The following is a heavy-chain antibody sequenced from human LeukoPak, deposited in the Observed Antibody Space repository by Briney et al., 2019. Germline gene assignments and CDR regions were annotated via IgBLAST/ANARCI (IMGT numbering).Heavy chain of an antibody. CDR2: IGTAGDT. CDR1: GFTFSSYD. V-gene: IGHV3-13*04. Sequence: PGGSLRLSCTASGFTFSSYDMHGVRQATGKGLEWVSAIGTAGDTYYPGSVKGRFTISRENAKNSLYLQMNRLRAGDTAVYYCARGVDILPGHHYIPSGGKDVWGQGTTVTVSS. D-gene: IGHD3-9*01. CDR3: ARGVDILPGHHYIPSGGKDV. J-gene: IGHJ6*02.